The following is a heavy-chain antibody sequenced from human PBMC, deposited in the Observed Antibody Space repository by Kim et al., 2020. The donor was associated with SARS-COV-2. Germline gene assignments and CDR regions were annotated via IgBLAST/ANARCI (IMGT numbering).Heavy chain of an antibody. CDR3: ASSSSWYGDYYYGMDV. V-gene: IGHV3-7*01. J-gene: IGHJ6*02. D-gene: IGHD6-13*01. CDR1: GFTFSSYW. CDR2: IKQDGSEK. Sequence: GGSLRLSCAASGFTFSSYWMSWVRQAPGKGLEWVANIKQDGSEKYYVDSVKGRFTISRDNSKNSLYLQMNSLRAEDTAVYYCASSSSWYGDYYYGMDVWGQGTTVTVSS.